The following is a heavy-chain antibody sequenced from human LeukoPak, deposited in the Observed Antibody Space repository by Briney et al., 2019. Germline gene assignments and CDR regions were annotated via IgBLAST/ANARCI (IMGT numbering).Heavy chain of an antibody. J-gene: IGHJ5*02. D-gene: IGHD3-9*01. CDR3: ARQALYYDILTGGFDP. CDR2: IYYSGST. V-gene: IGHV4-39*01. Sequence: KPSETLSLTCTVSGCSISSSSYYWGWIRQPPGKGLEWIGSIYYSGSTYYNPSLKSRVTISVDTSKNQFSLKLSSVTAADTAVYYCARQALYYDILTGGFDPWGQGTLVTVSS. CDR1: GCSISSSSYY.